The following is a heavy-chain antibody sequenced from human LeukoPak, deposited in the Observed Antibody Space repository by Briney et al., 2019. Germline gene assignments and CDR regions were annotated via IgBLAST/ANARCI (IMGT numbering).Heavy chain of an antibody. J-gene: IGHJ4*02. CDR1: GGSISSYY. CDR2: ICYSGST. Sequence: SETLSLTCTVSGGSISSYYWSWIRQPPGKGLEWIGYICYSGSTNYNPSLKSRVTISVDTSKNQFSLKLSSVTAADTAVYYCARVSSGWYSLVIDYWGQGTLVTVSS. CDR3: ARVSSGWYSLVIDY. V-gene: IGHV4-59*01. D-gene: IGHD6-19*01.